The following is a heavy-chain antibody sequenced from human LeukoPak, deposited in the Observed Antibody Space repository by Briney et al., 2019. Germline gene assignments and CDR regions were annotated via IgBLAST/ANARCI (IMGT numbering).Heavy chain of an antibody. V-gene: IGHV4-34*01. CDR3: ARVSSWYSGAFDI. Sequence: SETLSLTCAVYGGSFSGYYWSWIRQPPGKGLEWIGEINHSGSTNYNPSLKSRVTISVDTSKNQFSLKLSSVTAADTAVYYCARVSSWYSGAFDIWGQGKMVTVSS. CDR1: GGSFSGYY. J-gene: IGHJ3*02. D-gene: IGHD1-26*01. CDR2: INHSGST.